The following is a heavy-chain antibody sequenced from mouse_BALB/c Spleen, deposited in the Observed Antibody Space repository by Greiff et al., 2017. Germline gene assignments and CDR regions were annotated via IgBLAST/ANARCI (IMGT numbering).Heavy chain of an antibody. CDR1: GFNIKDYY. Sequence: EVQLQQSGAELVRPGALVKLSCKASGFNIKDYYMHWVKQRPEQGLEWIGWIDPENGNTINDPKFQVKDSITADTSSNTAYLQLSSLTSEATAVYYCARGSGYDYAMDYWGQGTSVTVSS. D-gene: IGHD3-1*01. V-gene: IGHV14-1*02. CDR2: IDPENGNT. J-gene: IGHJ4*01. CDR3: ARGSGYDYAMDY.